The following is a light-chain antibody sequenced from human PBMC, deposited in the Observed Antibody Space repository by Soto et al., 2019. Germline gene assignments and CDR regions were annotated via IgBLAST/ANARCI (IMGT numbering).Light chain of an antibody. CDR1: QSVSSSS. V-gene: IGKV3-20*01. CDR2: GAS. J-gene: IGKJ1*01. CDR3: QQYGSSAT. Sequence: EIVLTQSPGTLFLSPGERATLSCRASQSVSSSSLAWYQQKPGQAPRLLIYGASSRATGIPDRFSGSGSGTDFTLTISRLEPEDFAVYYCQQYGSSATFGQGTKV.